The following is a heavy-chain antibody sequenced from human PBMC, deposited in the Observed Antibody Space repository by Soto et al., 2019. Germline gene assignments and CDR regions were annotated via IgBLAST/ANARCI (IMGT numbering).Heavy chain of an antibody. Sequence: QVQLVQSGAEVKKPGASVKVSCKASGYIFTDYDVNWVRQAPGQGLEWMGWINPKSGGIKYVQKFQGRVTMTTDTFITTAYMELSGLRSDDTAVYYCARPYCGTNSCHNWFDSWGQGTLVTVSS. J-gene: IGHJ5*01. D-gene: IGHD2-2*01. CDR1: GYIFTDYD. CDR2: INPKSGGI. CDR3: ARPYCGTNSCHNWFDS. V-gene: IGHV1-2*02.